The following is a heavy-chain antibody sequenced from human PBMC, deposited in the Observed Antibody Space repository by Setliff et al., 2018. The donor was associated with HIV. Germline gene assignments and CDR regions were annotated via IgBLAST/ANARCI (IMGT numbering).Heavy chain of an antibody. J-gene: IGHJ4*02. Sequence: SETLSLTCTVSGGSISTYYWNWIRQPPGKGLEWIGYIYSSGTTNYNPSLKSRVTISVDTSKNQLSLKLSSVTAEDTAVYYCARAGRGSGRYVYSFDYWGQGSLVTVSS. CDR1: GGSISTYY. CDR3: ARAGRGSGRYVYSFDY. D-gene: IGHD1-26*01. CDR2: IYSSGTT. V-gene: IGHV4-4*08.